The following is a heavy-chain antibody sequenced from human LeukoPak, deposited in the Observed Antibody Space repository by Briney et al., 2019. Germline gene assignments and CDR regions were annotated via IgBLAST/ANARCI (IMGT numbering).Heavy chain of an antibody. J-gene: IGHJ3*02. CDR3: ARLLMVRGVLDAFDI. CDR1: GGSISSSSYY. CDR2: IYYSGST. D-gene: IGHD3-10*01. V-gene: IGHV4-39*01. Sequence: SETLSLTCTVSGGSISSSSYYWGWIRQPPGKGLEWIGSIYYSGSTYYNPSLKSRVTISVDTSKNQFSLKLSSVTAADTAVYCCARLLMVRGVLDAFDIWGQGTMVTVSS.